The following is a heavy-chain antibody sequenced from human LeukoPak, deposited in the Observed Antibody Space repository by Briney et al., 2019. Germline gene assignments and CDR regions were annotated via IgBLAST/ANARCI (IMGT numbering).Heavy chain of an antibody. CDR3: ARWSLDYYDSSGYSIFDY. CDR1: GYTFTSYD. D-gene: IGHD3-22*01. CDR2: MNPNSGNT. J-gene: IGHJ4*02. V-gene: IGHV1-8*01. Sequence: GASVKVSCKASGYTFTSYDINWVRQATGQGLEWMGWMNPNSGNTGYAQKFQGRVTMTRNTSISTAYMELSGLRSEDTAVYYCARWSLDYYDSSGYSIFDYWGQGTLVTVSS.